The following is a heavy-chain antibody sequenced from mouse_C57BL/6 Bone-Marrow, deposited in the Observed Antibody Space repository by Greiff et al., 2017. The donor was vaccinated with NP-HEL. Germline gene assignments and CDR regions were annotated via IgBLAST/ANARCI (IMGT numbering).Heavy chain of an antibody. D-gene: IGHD1-1*01. V-gene: IGHV1-82*01. J-gene: IGHJ1*03. CDR1: GYAFSSSW. CDR3: ARGSWYFEV. Sequence: QVQLKQSGPELVKPGASVKLSCKASGYAFSSSWMNWVKQRPGKGLEWIGRIYPGDGDTNYNGKFKGKATLTADKSSSTAYMQLSSLTSEDSAVYFCARGSWYFEVWGTGTTVTVSS. CDR2: IYPGDGDT.